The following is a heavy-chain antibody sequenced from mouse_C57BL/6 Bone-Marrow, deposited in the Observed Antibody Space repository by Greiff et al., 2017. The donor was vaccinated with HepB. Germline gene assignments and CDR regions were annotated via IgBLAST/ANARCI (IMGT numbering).Heavy chain of an antibody. Sequence: EVQLVESGGGLVKPGGSLKLSCAASGFTFSSYAMSWVRQTPEKRLEWVATISDGGSYTYYPDNVKGRFTISRDNAKNNLYLQMSHLKSEDTAMYYCARGEGTGTGFAYWGQGTLVTVSA. J-gene: IGHJ3*01. CDR2: ISDGGSYT. CDR3: ARGEGTGTGFAY. V-gene: IGHV5-4*01. CDR1: GFTFSSYA. D-gene: IGHD4-1*01.